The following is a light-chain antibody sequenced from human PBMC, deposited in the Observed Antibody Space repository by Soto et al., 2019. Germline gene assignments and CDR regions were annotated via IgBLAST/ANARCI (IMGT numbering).Light chain of an antibody. CDR3: VLDMGSGISV. V-gene: IGLV8-61*01. Sequence: QTVVTQAPSFSVSPGGTVTLTCGLSSGSVSTSYYPSWYQQTPGQAPRTLIYSTTTRSSGVPDRFSGSILGNKAALTITGAQADDESDYYCVLDMGSGISVFGGGTKLTVL. CDR2: STT. CDR1: SGSVSTSYY. J-gene: IGLJ3*02.